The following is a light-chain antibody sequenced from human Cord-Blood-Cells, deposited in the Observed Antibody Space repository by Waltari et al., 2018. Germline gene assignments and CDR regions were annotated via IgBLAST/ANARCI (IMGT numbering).Light chain of an antibody. CDR3: CSYAGSSAYV. CDR2: EVR. V-gene: IGLV2-23*02. CDR1: SSDVGSYNL. J-gene: IGLJ1*01. Sequence: QSALTQPASVSGSPGQSITISCTGTSSDVGSYNLVSWYQQHPGKAPKLMIYEVRKRPAGVSNRISGSKSGNTASRTISGLQAEDEADYYCCSYAGSSAYVFGTGTKVTVL.